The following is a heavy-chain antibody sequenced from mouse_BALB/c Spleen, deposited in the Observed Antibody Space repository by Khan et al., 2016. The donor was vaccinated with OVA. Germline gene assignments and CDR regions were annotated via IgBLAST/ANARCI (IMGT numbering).Heavy chain of an antibody. CDR1: GYTFTSYY. V-gene: IGHV1S81*02. Sequence: QVQLQHPGAELVKPGASVKLSCKASGYTFTSYYIYWVKQRPGQGLEWIGGINPSNGDTYFNEKFESKATLTVDKSSSTAFMQVSSLTSEDSAVYYCTRSGWAAFAYWGQGTLVTVSA. D-gene: IGHD1-1*02. J-gene: IGHJ3*01. CDR3: TRSGWAAFAY. CDR2: INPSNGDT.